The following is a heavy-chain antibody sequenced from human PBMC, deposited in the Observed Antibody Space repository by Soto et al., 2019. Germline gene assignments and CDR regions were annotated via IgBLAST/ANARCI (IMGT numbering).Heavy chain of an antibody. CDR3: ALLRYFDRSLPYETDY. CDR1: GYTFTSYY. V-gene: IGHV1-46*01. J-gene: IGHJ4*02. D-gene: IGHD3-9*01. CDR2: INPSGGST. Sequence: ASVKVSCKASGYTFTSYYMHWVRQAPGRGLEWMGIINPSGGSTSYAQKFQGRVTMTRDTSTSTVYMELSSLRSEDTAVYYCALLRYFDRSLPYETDYWGQGTLVTVSS.